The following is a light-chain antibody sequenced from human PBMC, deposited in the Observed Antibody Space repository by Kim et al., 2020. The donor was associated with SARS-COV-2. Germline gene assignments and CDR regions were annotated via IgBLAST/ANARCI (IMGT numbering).Light chain of an antibody. CDR2: DAA. J-gene: IGKJ4*01. V-gene: IGKV3-15*01. CDR3: QQYLNWPLT. Sequence: EIVMTQSPGTLSVSPGERVTLSCRASEGVGSLAWYQQKPGQAPRLLIYDAAARATGIPARFSGSGSGTEFILTISSLQSEDFAVYYCQQYLNWPLTFGGGTRVEIK. CDR1: EGVGS.